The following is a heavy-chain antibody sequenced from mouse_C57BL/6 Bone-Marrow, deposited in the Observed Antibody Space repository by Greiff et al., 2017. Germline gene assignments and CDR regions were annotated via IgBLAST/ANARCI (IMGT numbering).Heavy chain of an antibody. CDR1: GYTFTDYY. CDR2: INPNNGGT. CDR3: ARGNVYYYGPGFAY. D-gene: IGHD1-1*01. V-gene: IGHV1-26*01. J-gene: IGHJ3*01. Sequence: EVQLQQSGPELVKPGASVKISCKASGYTFTDYYMNWVKQSHGKSLEWIGDINPNNGGTSYNQKFKGKATLTVDKSSSTAYMELRSLTSEDSAVYYCARGNVYYYGPGFAYWGQGTLVTVSA.